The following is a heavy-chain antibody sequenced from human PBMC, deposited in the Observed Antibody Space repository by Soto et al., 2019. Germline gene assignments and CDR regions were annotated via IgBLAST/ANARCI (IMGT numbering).Heavy chain of an antibody. J-gene: IGHJ4*02. V-gene: IGHV4-30-4*01. CDR3: ARTKYYYDTTAYIFAY. CDR2: IYHSGGT. D-gene: IGHD3-22*01. CDR1: GGSISSGDY. Sequence: SETLSLTCTVSGGSISSGDYWSWIRQPPGKGLEWIGYIYHSGGTYYNPSLNSRATMSVDTSQNQFSLKLSSVSAADTAVYYCARTKYYYDTTAYIFAYWGQGALVTVSS.